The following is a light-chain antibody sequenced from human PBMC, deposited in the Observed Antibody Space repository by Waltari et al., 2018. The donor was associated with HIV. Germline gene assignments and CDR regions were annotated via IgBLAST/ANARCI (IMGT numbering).Light chain of an antibody. V-gene: IGLV2-14*03. CDR3: SSYTANSRI. Sequence: QSALTQPASVSGSLGQSITISCTGTSSDVGGHNSVSWYQQHPGKAPNLLISDVIHRPSGGSNRFSCSKSGNTASLTISGLQAEDEADYYCSSYTANSRIFGGGTRLTVL. J-gene: IGLJ2*01. CDR2: DVI. CDR1: SSDVGGHNS.